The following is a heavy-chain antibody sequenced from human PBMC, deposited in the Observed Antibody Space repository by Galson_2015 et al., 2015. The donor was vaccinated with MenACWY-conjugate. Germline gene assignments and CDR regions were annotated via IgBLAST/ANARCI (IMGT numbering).Heavy chain of an antibody. V-gene: IGHV3-13*01. CDR3: VRGFLSRDKWNGLGLDV. J-gene: IGHJ6*04. Sequence: SPRLPCAASGFTFSNYDMHWGREERGKGLEWVSGISNGGDTYYSGSVKGRFTISSENAKNSLYLQMDSLRPGDTAIYYCVRGFLSRDKWNGLGLDVWGKGTTVIVSS. D-gene: IGHD1-20*01. CDR2: ISNGGDT. CDR1: GFTFSNYD.